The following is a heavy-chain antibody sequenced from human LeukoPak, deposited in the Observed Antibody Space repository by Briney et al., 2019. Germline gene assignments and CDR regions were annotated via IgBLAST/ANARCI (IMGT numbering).Heavy chain of an antibody. V-gene: IGHV3-21*04. D-gene: IGHD6-19*01. CDR3: AKSRQQWLVELDY. J-gene: IGHJ4*02. CDR2: TSSSSSYK. Sequence: PGGSLRLSCAASGFTFSSYSMNWVRQAPGKGLEWVSSTSSSSSYKYYADSVKGRFTISRDNAKNSLYLQMNSLRADDTAVYYCAKSRQQWLVELDYWGLGTLVTVSS. CDR1: GFTFSSYS.